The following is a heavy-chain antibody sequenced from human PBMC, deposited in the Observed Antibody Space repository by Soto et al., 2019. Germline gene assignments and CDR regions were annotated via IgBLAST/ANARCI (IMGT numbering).Heavy chain of an antibody. Sequence: GGSLRLSCAASGFTFSSYAMHWVRQAPGKGLEWVAVISYDGSNKYYADSVKGRFTISRDNSKNTLYLQMNSLRAEDTAVYYCARGVYYFDYWGQGTLVTVSS. CDR2: ISYDGSNK. J-gene: IGHJ4*02. CDR1: GFTFSSYA. V-gene: IGHV3-30-3*01. CDR3: ARGVYYFDY.